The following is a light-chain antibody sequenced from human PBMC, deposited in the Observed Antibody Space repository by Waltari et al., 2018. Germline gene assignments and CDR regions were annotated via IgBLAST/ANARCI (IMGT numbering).Light chain of an antibody. CDR3: QQASSFPIT. V-gene: IGKV1-12*01. CDR1: PGISNW. J-gene: IGKJ3*01. CDR2: GAS. Sequence: DIQMTQSPSSVSASVGDRVTITCRASPGISNWLAWYQQKPGKAPKLLIYGASSLQTGVPERFSGSGSGTEFTLTISSLQPEDFATYYCQQASSFPITFGPGTKVEIK.